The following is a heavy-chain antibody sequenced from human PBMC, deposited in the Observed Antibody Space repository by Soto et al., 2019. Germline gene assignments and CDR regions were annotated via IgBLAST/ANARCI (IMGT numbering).Heavy chain of an antibody. J-gene: IGHJ3*02. CDR3: TRDNYDSSGHDAFDI. CDR2: IRSKAYGGTT. D-gene: IGHD3-22*01. V-gene: IGHV3-49*04. CDR1: GFTFGDYA. Sequence: GGSLRLSCTASGFTFGDYAMSWVRQAPGKGLEWVGFIRSKAYGGTTEYAASVKGRFTISRDDSKSIAYLQMNSLKTEDTAVYYCTRDNYDSSGHDAFDIWGQGTMVTVSS.